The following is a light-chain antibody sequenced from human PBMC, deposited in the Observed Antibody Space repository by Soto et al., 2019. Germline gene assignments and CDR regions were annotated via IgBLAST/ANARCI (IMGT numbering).Light chain of an antibody. CDR1: QGISSY. J-gene: IGKJ1*01. V-gene: IGKV1-9*01. CDR2: AAS. CDR3: KQLNSYPPT. Sequence: DIQLTQSPSFLSASVGDRVTITCRASQGISSYLAWYQQKPGKAPKLLIYAASTLQSVVPSRFSGSGSGTEFTLTISSLQPEDCATCYSKQLNSYPPTFGHGTKVEIK.